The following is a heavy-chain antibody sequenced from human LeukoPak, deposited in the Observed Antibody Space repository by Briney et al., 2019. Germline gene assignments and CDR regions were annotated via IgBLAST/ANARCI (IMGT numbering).Heavy chain of an antibody. V-gene: IGHV3-23*01. CDR3: AKELGGGTNSNWFDP. CDR2: ISGSGGST. Sequence: GGSLRLSCAASGFTFSSYAMSWVRQAPGRGLEWVSAISGSGGSTYYADSVKGRFTISRDNSKNTLYLQMNSLRAEDTAVYYCAKELGGGTNSNWFDPWGQGTLVTVSS. J-gene: IGHJ5*02. D-gene: IGHD1-14*01. CDR1: GFTFSSYA.